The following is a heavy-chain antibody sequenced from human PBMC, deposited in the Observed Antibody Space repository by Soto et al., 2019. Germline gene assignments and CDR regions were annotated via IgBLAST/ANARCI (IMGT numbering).Heavy chain of an antibody. D-gene: IGHD3-16*02. CDR1: GFTVSGSA. Sequence: ESGGGLVQPGGSLKLSCAASGFTVSGSAVHWVRQASGKGLEWVGRIRSKTNSYATAYAASVKGRFTISRDDSKNTAYLQMNSLKTEDTAVYYCTSHLVELSFPRAFAIWGQGTMVTVSS. V-gene: IGHV3-73*01. J-gene: IGHJ3*02. CDR3: TSHLVELSFPRAFAI. CDR2: IRSKTNSYAT.